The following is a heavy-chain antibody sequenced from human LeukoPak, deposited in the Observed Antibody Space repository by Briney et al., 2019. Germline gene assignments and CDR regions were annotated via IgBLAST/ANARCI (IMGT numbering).Heavy chain of an antibody. D-gene: IGHD2/OR15-2a*01. Sequence: ASVKVSCKASGYTFTNYGINWVRQAPGQGLEWMGWISGNNGKTNYARKFQGRVTMTTDTSTRTAYMEVRSLRSDDTAVYFCARGSTVYVHSYYYYYMDVWGKGTTVTVSS. CDR2: ISGNNGKT. CDR1: GYTFTNYG. CDR3: ARGSTVYVHSYYYYYMDV. J-gene: IGHJ6*03. V-gene: IGHV1-18*01.